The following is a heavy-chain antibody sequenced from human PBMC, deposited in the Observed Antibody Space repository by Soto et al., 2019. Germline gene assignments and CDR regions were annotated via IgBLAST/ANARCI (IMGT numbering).Heavy chain of an antibody. D-gene: IGHD6-13*01. CDR1: GFSLSTSGVG. J-gene: IGHJ6*03. Sequence: SGPTLVNPTQTLTLTCTFSGFSLSTSGVGVGWIRQPPGKALEWLALIYWDDDKRYSPSLKSRLTITKDTSKNQVVLTMTNMDPVDTATYYCAHRGRAATGRNDYYYYMDVWGKGTTVTVSS. CDR2: IYWDDDK. V-gene: IGHV2-5*02. CDR3: AHRGRAATGRNDYYYYMDV.